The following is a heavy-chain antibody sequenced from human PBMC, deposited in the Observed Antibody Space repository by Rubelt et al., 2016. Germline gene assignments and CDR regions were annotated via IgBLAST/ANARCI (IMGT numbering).Heavy chain of an antibody. CDR1: GGTFSSYA. J-gene: IGHJ4*02. Sequence: QVQLVQSGAEVKKPGSSVKVSCKASGGTFSSYAISWVRQAPGQGLEWMGGIIPIFGTANYAQKLQGRVTITADKSTSTAYMELSSLTAEDTAVYYCASRYCSTTSCYHFDYWGQGTLVTVSS. D-gene: IGHD2-2*01. CDR2: IIPIFGTA. V-gene: IGHV1-69*06. CDR3: ASRYCSTTSCYHFDY.